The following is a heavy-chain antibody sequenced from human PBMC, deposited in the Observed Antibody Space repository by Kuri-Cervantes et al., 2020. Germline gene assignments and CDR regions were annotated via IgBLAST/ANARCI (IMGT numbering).Heavy chain of an antibody. J-gene: IGHJ3*02. CDR3: ARDRGRLAFDI. CDR1: GYTFTSYG. V-gene: IGHV1-69*04. Sequence: SVKVSCKASGYTFTSYGISWVRQAPGQGLEWMGRIIPILGIANYAQKFQGRVTITADKSTSTAYMELSSLRAEDTAVYYCARDRGRLAFDIWGQGTMVTVSS. CDR2: IIPILGIA. D-gene: IGHD3-10*01.